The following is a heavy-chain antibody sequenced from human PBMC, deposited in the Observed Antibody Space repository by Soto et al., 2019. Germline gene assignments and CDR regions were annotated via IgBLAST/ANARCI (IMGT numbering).Heavy chain of an antibody. J-gene: IGHJ5*02. Sequence: SETLSLPCTVSCGSISSGGFYRSWIRQQPRIGLEGDGYIFYSGATHYNPSPKSRGTLSVDTAKNPVFLKVSSVPAGGTAVLYWGRSAAPGGQGTLVTVSS. CDR3: GRSAAP. CDR2: IFYSGAT. V-gene: IGHV4-31*03. CDR1: CGSISSGGFY. D-gene: IGHD6-25*01.